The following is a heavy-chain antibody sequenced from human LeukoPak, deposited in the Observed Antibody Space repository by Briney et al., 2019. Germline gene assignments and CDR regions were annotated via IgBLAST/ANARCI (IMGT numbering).Heavy chain of an antibody. CDR1: GGSISSYH. V-gene: IGHV4-59*01. CDR2: IYYSGST. J-gene: IGHJ6*03. D-gene: IGHD2-15*01. Sequence: SETLSLTCTVSGGSISSYHWSWIRQPPGKGLEWIGYIYYSGSTNYNPSLKSRVTISVDTSKNQFSLKLSSVTAADTAVYYCARVRGSAEFHYMDVWGKGTTVTVSS. CDR3: ARVRGSAEFHYMDV.